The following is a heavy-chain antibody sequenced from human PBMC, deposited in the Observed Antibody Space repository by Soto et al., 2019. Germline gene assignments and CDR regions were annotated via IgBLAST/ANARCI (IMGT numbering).Heavy chain of an antibody. V-gene: IGHV4-59*01. J-gene: IGHJ6*02. D-gene: IGHD3-16*01. Sequence: QVQLQESGPGLVKPSETLSLTCTVSGGSISSYYWSWIRQPPGKGLEWIGYIYYSGSINYNPSLKSRVTISVDTSKNQFSLKLSSVTAADTAVYYCARGGGGYPMDVWGQGTTVTVSS. CDR1: GGSISSYY. CDR3: ARGGGGYPMDV. CDR2: IYYSGSI.